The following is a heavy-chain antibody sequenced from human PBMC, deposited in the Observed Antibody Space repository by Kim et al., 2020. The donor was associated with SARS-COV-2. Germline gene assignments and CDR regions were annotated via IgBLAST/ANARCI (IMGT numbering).Heavy chain of an antibody. V-gene: IGHV4-39*01. D-gene: IGHD2-2*01. CDR3: ARIWSSSFDLDV. J-gene: IGHJ6*04. Sequence: YSPSAKSRITMSADTSKNQFSLRLSSVTAADTAVYYCARIWSSSFDLDVWGKGTSVTVSS.